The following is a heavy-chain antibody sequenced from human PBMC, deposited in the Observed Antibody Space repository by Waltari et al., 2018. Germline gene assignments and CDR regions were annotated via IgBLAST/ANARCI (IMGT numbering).Heavy chain of an antibody. CDR2: IRYDASDI. V-gene: IGHV3-30*02. Sequence: QVHLVESGGGVVQPGGSLSLPCAASGFTSRDYGMHWVRQAHGKGLEWVAFIRYDASDIYYRDSVKGRFTISRDNSKNTLFLQMSSLRPEDTAVYYCAKVGVGLTTWYPFDVWGQGTMVTVSS. CDR3: AKVGVGLTTWYPFDV. CDR1: GFTSRDYG. J-gene: IGHJ3*01. D-gene: IGHD1-1*01.